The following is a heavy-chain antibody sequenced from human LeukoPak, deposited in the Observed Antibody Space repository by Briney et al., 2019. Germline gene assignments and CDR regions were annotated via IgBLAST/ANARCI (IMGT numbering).Heavy chain of an antibody. CDR1: GFTFSSYW. CDR2: INTDGSTT. V-gene: IGHV3-74*01. CDR3: TIDLTGPFDD. D-gene: IGHD3-9*01. Sequence: GVSLRLSCAASGFTFSSYWMHWVRQVPGKGLVWVSRINTDGSTTGYADSVKGRFTISRDNAKNTLYLQMNSLRAEDTGVYYCTIDLTGPFDDWGQGTLVTVSS. J-gene: IGHJ4*02.